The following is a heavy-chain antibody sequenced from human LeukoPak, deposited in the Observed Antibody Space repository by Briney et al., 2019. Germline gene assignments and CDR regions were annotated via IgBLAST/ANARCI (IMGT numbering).Heavy chain of an antibody. V-gene: IGHV3-48*01. CDR2: ISSSSSTI. D-gene: IGHD3-22*01. CDR1: GFTFSSYS. J-gene: IGHJ5*02. CDR3: ARTDRANYYDSSGYYL. Sequence: PGGSLRLSCAASGFTFSSYSMNWVRQAPGKGLEWVSYISSSSSTIYYADSVKGRFTISRDNAKNSLYLQMNSLRAEDTAVYYCARTDRANYYDSSGYYLWGQGTLVTVSS.